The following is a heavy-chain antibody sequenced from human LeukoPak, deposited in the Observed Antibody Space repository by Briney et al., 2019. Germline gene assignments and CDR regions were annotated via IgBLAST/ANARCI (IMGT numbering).Heavy chain of an antibody. J-gene: IGHJ4*02. Sequence: ASVKVSCKASGYTFTSYYMHWVRQAPGQGLEWMGWINPNSGGTNYAQKFQGRVTMTRDTSISTAYMELSRLRSDDTAVYYCARQKYSSGWSGDYWGQGTLVTVSS. V-gene: IGHV1-2*02. CDR1: GYTFTSYY. CDR3: ARQKYSSGWSGDY. D-gene: IGHD6-19*01. CDR2: INPNSGGT.